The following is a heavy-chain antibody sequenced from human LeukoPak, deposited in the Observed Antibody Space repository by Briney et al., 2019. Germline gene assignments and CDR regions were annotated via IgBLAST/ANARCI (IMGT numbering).Heavy chain of an antibody. V-gene: IGHV3-23*01. J-gene: IGHJ4*02. D-gene: IGHD3-22*01. CDR1: GITLSNYG. CDR2: ISGSGGST. Sequence: GGSLRLSCAVSGITLSNYGMSWVRQAPGRGLEWVAGISGSGGSTNYADSVKGRFTISRDNPKNTLYLQMNSLRAEDTAVYFCAKRGVVIRVILVGFHKEAYYFDSWGQGALVTVSS. CDR3: AKRGVVIRVILVGFHKEAYYFDS.